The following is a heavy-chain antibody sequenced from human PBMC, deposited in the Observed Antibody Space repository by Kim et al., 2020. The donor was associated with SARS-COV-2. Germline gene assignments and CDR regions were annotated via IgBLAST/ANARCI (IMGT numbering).Heavy chain of an antibody. Sequence: SETLSLTFSISGASITSGTWWSWVRQPPGPGLEWFGEVFHTGGASYNPSLKSRVTISPDKPRNQFSLSLQSVTAADTGVYYCVRHNFGFFFDPWGQGILVTVS. D-gene: IGHD3-3*01. J-gene: IGHJ5*02. V-gene: IGHV4-4*02. CDR2: VFHTGGA. CDR1: GASITSGTW. CDR3: VRHNFGFFFDP.